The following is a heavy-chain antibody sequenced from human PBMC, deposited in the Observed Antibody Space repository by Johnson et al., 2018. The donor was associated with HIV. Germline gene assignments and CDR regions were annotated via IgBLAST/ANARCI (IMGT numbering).Heavy chain of an antibody. Sequence: VHLVESGGVVAQPGGSLRLSCAASGITFDDYAIHWVRQAPGKGLEWVSVIYSGGSTYYADSVKGRFTISRDNSKNTLYLQMNSLRAEDTAVYYCARFRSSNWFDAFDIWGQGTMVTVSA. D-gene: IGHD6-13*01. CDR3: ARFRSSNWFDAFDI. J-gene: IGHJ3*02. CDR1: GITFDDYA. CDR2: IYSGGST. V-gene: IGHV3-66*01.